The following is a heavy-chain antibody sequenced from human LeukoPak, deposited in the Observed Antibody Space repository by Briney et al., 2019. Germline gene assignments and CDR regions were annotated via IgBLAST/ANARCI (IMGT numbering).Heavy chain of an antibody. D-gene: IGHD2-15*01. Sequence: PSETLSLTCAVYGGSFSGYYWSWIRQPPGKGLEWIGEINHSGSTNYNPSLKSRVTISVDTSKNQFSLKLSSVTAADTAVYYCARAHIVVVVAATPGPFDYWGQGTLVTVSS. CDR1: GGSFSGYY. CDR3: ARAHIVVVVAATPGPFDY. CDR2: INHSGST. J-gene: IGHJ4*02. V-gene: IGHV4-34*01.